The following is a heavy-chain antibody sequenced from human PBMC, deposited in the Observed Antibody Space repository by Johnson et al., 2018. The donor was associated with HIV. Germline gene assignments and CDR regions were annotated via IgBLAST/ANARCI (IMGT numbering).Heavy chain of an antibody. CDR3: AKEQLLRAFDI. D-gene: IGHD2-15*01. CDR2: IRYDGSNK. V-gene: IGHV3-30*02. J-gene: IGHJ3*02. Sequence: VQLVESGGGVVQPGGSLRLSCAASGFTFSSYGMHWVRQAPGKGLEWVAFIRYDGSNKYYADSVKGRFTISRDNSKNTLYLQMNSLRAEDTAVYYCAKEQLLRAFDIWGQGTMVTVSS. CDR1: GFTFSSYG.